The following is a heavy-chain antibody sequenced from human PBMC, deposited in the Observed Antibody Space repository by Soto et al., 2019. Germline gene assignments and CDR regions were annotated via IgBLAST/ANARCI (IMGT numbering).Heavy chain of an antibody. CDR2: IYYSGST. Sequence: SETLSLTCTVSGGYISSYYWSWIRQPPGKGLEWIGYIYYSGSTNYNPSLKSRVTISVDTSKNQFSLKLSSVTAADTAVYYCARHEHGLRYFVPNWFDPWGQGTLVTVSS. CDR1: GGYISSYY. D-gene: IGHD3-9*01. V-gene: IGHV4-59*08. J-gene: IGHJ5*02. CDR3: ARHEHGLRYFVPNWFDP.